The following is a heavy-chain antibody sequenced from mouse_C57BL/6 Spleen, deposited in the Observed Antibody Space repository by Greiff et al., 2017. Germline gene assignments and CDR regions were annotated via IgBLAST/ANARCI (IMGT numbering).Heavy chain of an antibody. Sequence: QVQLQQSGAELVRPGASVTLSCKASGYTFTDYEMHWVKQTPVHGLEWIGAIDPETGGTAYNQKFKGKAILTADKSSSTAYMELRSLTSEDSAVYYCTRMPYGSSLDYWGQGTTLTVSS. D-gene: IGHD1-1*01. CDR3: TRMPYGSSLDY. J-gene: IGHJ2*01. V-gene: IGHV1-15*01. CDR2: IDPETGGT. CDR1: GYTFTDYE.